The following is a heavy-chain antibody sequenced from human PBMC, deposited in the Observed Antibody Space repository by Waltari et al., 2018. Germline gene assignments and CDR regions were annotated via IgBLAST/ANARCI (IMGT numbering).Heavy chain of an antibody. V-gene: IGHV3-33*05. CDR1: GVPLSSYG. D-gene: IGHD7-27*01. J-gene: IGHJ6*03. CDR3: ARDRTNFQGGDYYHYMDV. CDR2: ISDGGTNT. Sequence: QVQLVESGGGVVQPGRSLTLSCAAPGVPLSSYGMHWVRQAPGKGLEWVAIISDGGTNTVYGDAVKGRFTISRDNSKNTLYVQMSSLRAEDTAVYYCARDRTNFQGGDYYHYMDVWGKGTTVTVSS.